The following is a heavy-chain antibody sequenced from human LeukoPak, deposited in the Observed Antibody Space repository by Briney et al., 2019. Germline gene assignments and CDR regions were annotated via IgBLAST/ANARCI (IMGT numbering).Heavy chain of an antibody. Sequence: GASVKVSCKASGYTFTSYYMHWVRQAPGQGLEWMGGIIPIFGTANYAQKFQGRVTITADESTSTAYMELSSLRSEDTAVYYCARDYPIVVVPAARAGNWFDPWGQGTLVTVSS. V-gene: IGHV1-69*13. CDR2: IIPIFGTA. D-gene: IGHD2-2*01. CDR1: GYTFTSYY. J-gene: IGHJ5*02. CDR3: ARDYPIVVVPAARAGNWFDP.